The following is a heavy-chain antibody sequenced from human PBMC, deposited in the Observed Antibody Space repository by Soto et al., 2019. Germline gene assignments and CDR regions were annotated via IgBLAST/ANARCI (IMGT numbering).Heavy chain of an antibody. CDR1: GFTFSNYG. CDR2: ISYDGSNK. CDR3: ARGRDYLGGDFDY. J-gene: IGHJ4*02. V-gene: IGHV3-30-3*01. Sequence: VQLVESGGGLVQPGRSLRLSCAASGFTFSNYGMHWVRQAPGKGLKWVAVISYDGSNKYYADSVKGRFTISRDNSKNTLYVQMNSLRAEDTAVYYCARGRDYLGGDFDYWGQGTLVTVSS. D-gene: IGHD3-16*01.